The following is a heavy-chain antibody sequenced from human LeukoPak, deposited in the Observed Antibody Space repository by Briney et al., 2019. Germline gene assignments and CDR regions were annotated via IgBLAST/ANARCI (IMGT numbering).Heavy chain of an antibody. CDR2: VSGGGGTT. CDR1: GFTFSSHA. Sequence: GGSLRLSCAASGFTFSSHAVSWVRQPPGKGLEWVSSVSGGGGTTYYADSVKGRFTISRDNSKSTLYLQMNSLRAEDTAVYYCANGDAGRPSEGLDYWGQGNPGHRLL. V-gene: IGHV3-23*01. CDR3: ANGDAGRPSEGLDY. J-gene: IGHJ4*02. D-gene: IGHD6-6*01.